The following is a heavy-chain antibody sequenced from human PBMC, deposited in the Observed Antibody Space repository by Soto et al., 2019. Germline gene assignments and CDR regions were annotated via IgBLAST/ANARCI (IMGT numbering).Heavy chain of an antibody. J-gene: IGHJ3*01. Sequence: EVQLLESGGGVVQSGGSLRLSCAASGFTFSRYAMSWVRQAPGKGLEWVSTVRASGDFTYYAASVKGRFTSSRDHSKDTLYLQMNSLRAEDSAIYYCAKGSCTRTSCNEYHDTFAVWGHGTLVTVSS. CDR1: GFTFSRYA. CDR2: VRASGDFT. V-gene: IGHV3-23*01. D-gene: IGHD2-2*01. CDR3: AKGSCTRTSCNEYHDTFAV.